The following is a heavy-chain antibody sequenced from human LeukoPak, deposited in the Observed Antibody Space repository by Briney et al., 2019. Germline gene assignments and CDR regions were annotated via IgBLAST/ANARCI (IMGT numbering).Heavy chain of an antibody. V-gene: IGHV3-73*01. Sequence: GGSLRLSCAPSGFTFSGSAMHSVRQASGKGLEWVGRIRSEANSYATAYAASVKGRFTIARDDSKNTAYLQMNSLKTEDTAVYYCTRHWGTGYYYYYMDVWGKGTTVTVSS. CDR1: GFTFSGSA. CDR2: IRSEANSYAT. CDR3: TRHWGTGYYYYYMDV. J-gene: IGHJ6*03. D-gene: IGHD7-27*01.